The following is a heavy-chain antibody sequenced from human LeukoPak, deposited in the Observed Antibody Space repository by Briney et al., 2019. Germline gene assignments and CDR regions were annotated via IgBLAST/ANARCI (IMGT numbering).Heavy chain of an antibody. Sequence: GGSLRLSCAASGFTFDDYAMHWVRQAPGKGLEWVSLIRWDGGGTYYADSVKGRFTISRDNSKNTLYLQMNSLRAEDTAVYYCAKPARTDAFDIWGQGTMITVSS. J-gene: IGHJ3*02. CDR2: IRWDGGGT. V-gene: IGHV3-43D*03. D-gene: IGHD1-14*01. CDR1: GFTFDDYA. CDR3: AKPARTDAFDI.